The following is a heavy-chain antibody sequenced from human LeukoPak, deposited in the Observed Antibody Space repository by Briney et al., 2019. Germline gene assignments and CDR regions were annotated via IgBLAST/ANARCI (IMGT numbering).Heavy chain of an antibody. Sequence: AETLSLTCAVYGGSFSGYYWSWVRQPPGKGLEWIGEINHSGSTNYNPSLKRRVTISVDTSKTQFSLKLSSVTAADTAVYYCARDDYDSSGYYSTYWGQGTLVTVSS. D-gene: IGHD3-22*01. J-gene: IGHJ4*02. CDR3: ARDDYDSSGYYSTY. CDR1: GGSFSGYY. V-gene: IGHV4-34*01. CDR2: INHSGST.